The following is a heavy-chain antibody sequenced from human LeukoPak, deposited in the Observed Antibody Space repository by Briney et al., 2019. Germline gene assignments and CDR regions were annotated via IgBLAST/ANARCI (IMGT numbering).Heavy chain of an antibody. J-gene: IGHJ6*03. CDR1: GFTFSSYS. V-gene: IGHV3-21*01. Sequence: GGSLRLSCAASGFTFSSYSMNWVRQAPAKGLEWVSSISSSSSYIYYADSVKGRFTISRDNAKNSLYLQMNSLRAEDTAVYYCARAYYGSGSRNYYYYMDVWGKGTTVTVSS. D-gene: IGHD3-10*01. CDR3: ARAYYGSGSRNYYYYMDV. CDR2: ISSSSSYI.